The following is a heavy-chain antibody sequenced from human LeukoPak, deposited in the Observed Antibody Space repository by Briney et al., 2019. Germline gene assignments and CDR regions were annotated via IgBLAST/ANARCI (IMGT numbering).Heavy chain of an antibody. V-gene: IGHV4-39*01. CDR2: IYYSGST. D-gene: IGHD3-10*01. CDR3: ARSITMVRGVTYNWFDP. J-gene: IGHJ5*02. CDR1: GGSISSSSYY. Sequence: SETLSLTCTVSGGSISSSSYYWGWIRQPPGKGLEWIGSIYYSGSTYYNPSLKSRVTISVDTSKNQFSLKLSSVTAADTAVYYCARSITMVRGVTYNWFDPWGQGTLVTVSS.